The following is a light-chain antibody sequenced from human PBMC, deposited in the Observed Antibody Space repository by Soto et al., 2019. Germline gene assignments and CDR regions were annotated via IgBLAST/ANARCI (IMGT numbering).Light chain of an antibody. V-gene: IGLV1-51*02. J-gene: IGLJ2*01. CDR3: GTWDSSLSALV. Sequence: QSVLTQPPSVSAAPGQKGTISCSGSSSNIGNNYVSWYQQLPGTAPKLLIYENNKRPSGIPDRFSGSKSGTSATLGITGLQTGDEADYYCGTWDSSLSALVFGGGTKLTVL. CDR2: ENN. CDR1: SSNIGNNY.